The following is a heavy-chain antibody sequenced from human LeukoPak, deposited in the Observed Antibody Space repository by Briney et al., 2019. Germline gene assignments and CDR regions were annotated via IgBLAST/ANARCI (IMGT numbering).Heavy chain of an antibody. Sequence: PSETLSLTCAVYGGSFSGYYWSWIRQPPGKGLEWVSAISGSGGSTYYADSVKGRFTISRDNSKNTLYLQMNSLRAEDTAVYYCAKGPQNYYYDSSGLSGYWGQGTLVTVSS. CDR3: AKGPQNYYYDSSGLSGY. D-gene: IGHD3-22*01. J-gene: IGHJ4*02. CDR2: ISGSGGST. V-gene: IGHV3-23*01. CDR1: GGSFSGYY.